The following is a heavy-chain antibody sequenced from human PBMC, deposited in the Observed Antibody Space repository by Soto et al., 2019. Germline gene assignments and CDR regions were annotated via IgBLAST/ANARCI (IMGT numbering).Heavy chain of an antibody. CDR2: IYYSGST. V-gene: IGHV4-61*01. J-gene: IGHJ4*02. CDR1: GGSVSSGSYY. CDR3: ARISGRYAAPFPSSDY. D-gene: IGHD1-26*01. Sequence: QVQLQESGPGLVKPSETLSLTCTVSGGSVSSGSYYWSWIRQPPGKGLEWIGYIYYSGSTNYNPSLKSRVTVSVATSRNQFSLKLSSVTAADTAVYYCARISGRYAAPFPSSDYWGQGTLVTVSS.